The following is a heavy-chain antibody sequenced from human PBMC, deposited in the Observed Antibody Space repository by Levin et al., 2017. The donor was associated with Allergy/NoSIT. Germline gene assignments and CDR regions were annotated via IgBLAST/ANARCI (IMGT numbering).Heavy chain of an antibody. J-gene: IGHJ6*03. V-gene: IGHV3-73*01. CDR1: GFTFSGSA. CDR3: TSGDYGDYDYYYYMDV. CDR2: IRSKANSYAT. D-gene: IGHD4-17*01. Sequence: SGGSLRLSCAASGFTFSGSAMHWVRQASGKGLEWVDRIRSKANSYATAYAASVKGRFTISRDDSKNTAYLQMNSLKTEDTAVYYCTSGDYGDYDYYYYMDVWGKGTTVTVSS.